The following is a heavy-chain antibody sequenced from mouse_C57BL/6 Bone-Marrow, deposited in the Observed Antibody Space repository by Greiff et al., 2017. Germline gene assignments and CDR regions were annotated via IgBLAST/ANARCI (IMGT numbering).Heavy chain of an antibody. CDR2: IYPRSGNT. CDR3: APASYYYGSSYGAY. V-gene: IGHV1-81*01. D-gene: IGHD1-1*01. Sequence: QVQLQQSGAELARPGASVKLSCKASGYTFTSYGISWVKQRTGQGLEWIGEIYPRSGNTYYNEKFKGKATLTADKSSSTASMELSRLTSAGSAGYFCAPASYYYGSSYGAYWGQGTLVTVSA. CDR1: GYTFTSYG. J-gene: IGHJ3*01.